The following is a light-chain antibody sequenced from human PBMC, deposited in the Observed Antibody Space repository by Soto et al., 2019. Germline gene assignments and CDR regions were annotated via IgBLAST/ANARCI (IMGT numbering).Light chain of an antibody. CDR2: QDT. CDR1: KLGDKA. V-gene: IGLV3-1*01. CDR3: QTWDSSTAI. J-gene: IGLJ2*01. Sequence: SYELTQPHSVSVSPGQTATIDCSGDKLGDKAVCWYQQQPGQSPVLVIYQDTQRPSGIPERFSGSNSGNTATLTISGTQAIDEADYYCQTWDSSTAIFGGGTKLTVL.